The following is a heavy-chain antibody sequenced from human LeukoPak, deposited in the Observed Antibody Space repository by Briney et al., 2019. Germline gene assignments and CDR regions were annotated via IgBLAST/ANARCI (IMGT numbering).Heavy chain of an antibody. J-gene: IGHJ4*02. CDR2: IIPIFGTA. Sequence: SVKVSCKASGGTFSSYAISWVRQAPGQGLEWMGGIIPIFGTANYAQKFQGRVTITADESTSTAYMELSSLRSEDTAVYYCARAGGTVAGPQQQFDYWGQGTLVTVSS. CDR1: GGTFSSYA. CDR3: ARAGGTVAGPQQQFDY. V-gene: IGHV1-69*13. D-gene: IGHD6-19*01.